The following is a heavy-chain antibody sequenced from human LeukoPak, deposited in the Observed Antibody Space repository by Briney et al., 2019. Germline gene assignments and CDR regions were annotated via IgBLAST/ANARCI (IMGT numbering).Heavy chain of an antibody. J-gene: IGHJ4*02. CDR1: GGSISSYY. Sequence: KSSETLSLTCTVSGGSISSYYWSWIRQPPGKGLEWIGYIYYSGSTNYNPSLKSRVTISVDTSKNQFSLKLSSVTAADTAVYYCASYDYGDFLSYWGQGTLVIVSS. D-gene: IGHD4-17*01. CDR2: IYYSGST. V-gene: IGHV4-59*01. CDR3: ASYDYGDFLSY.